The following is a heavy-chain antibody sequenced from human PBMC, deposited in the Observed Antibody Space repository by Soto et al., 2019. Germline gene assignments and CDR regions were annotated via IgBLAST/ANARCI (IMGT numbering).Heavy chain of an antibody. CDR1: GFTVINYD. D-gene: IGHD3-16*01. J-gene: IGHJ4*02. CDR2: ITINAKTI. CDR3: ARSLGGGHWDY. V-gene: IGHV3-48*02. Sequence: GGSLRLSCAGSGFTVINYDMVWVRQAPGKGLEWVSFITINAKTINYVDAVKGRFTISRDNAKNSVNLQMNSLRDEDTAVYYCARSLGGGHWDYWGPGT.